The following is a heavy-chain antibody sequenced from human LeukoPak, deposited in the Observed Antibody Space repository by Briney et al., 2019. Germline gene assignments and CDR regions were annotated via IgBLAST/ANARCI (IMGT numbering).Heavy chain of an antibody. D-gene: IGHD6-19*01. CDR2: IYYSGST. CDR3: ARWHDSGRYFDY. Sequence: SETLSLTCTVSGGSISRYYWTWIRQPPGKGLEWIGYIYYSGSTKYNTSLKCRVTIPLDTSKNQFSLKQSSVTAADTAVYYCARWHDSGRYFDYSGRGTSGSVSS. CDR1: GGSISRYY. J-gene: IGHJ4*02. V-gene: IGHV4-59*01.